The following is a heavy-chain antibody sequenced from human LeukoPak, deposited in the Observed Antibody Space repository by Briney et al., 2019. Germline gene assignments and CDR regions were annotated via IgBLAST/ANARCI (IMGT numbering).Heavy chain of an antibody. D-gene: IGHD3-10*01. CDR2: IYYSGST. J-gene: IGHJ4*02. V-gene: IGHV4-59*01. CDR1: GGSISSYY. CDR3: ARNSGGRRYYFTE. Sequence: SETLSLTCTVSGGSISSYYWSWIRQPPGKGLEWIGYIYYSGSTNYNPSLKSRVTISVDTSKDQFSLKLSSVTAADTAVYYCARNSGGRRYYFTEWGQGTLVTVSS.